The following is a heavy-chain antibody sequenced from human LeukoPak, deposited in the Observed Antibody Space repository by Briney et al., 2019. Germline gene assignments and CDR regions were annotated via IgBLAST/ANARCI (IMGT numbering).Heavy chain of an antibody. D-gene: IGHD3-10*01. J-gene: IGHJ4*02. CDR3: AREGPGEGYFDY. CDR1: GGSISSGGYY. CDR2: IYHSGST. V-gene: IGHV4-30-2*01. Sequence: SQTLSLTCTVSGGSISSGGYYWSWIRQPPGKGLEWIGYIYHSGSTYYNPSLKSRVTISVDRSKNQFSLKLSSVTAADTAVYYCAREGPGEGYFDYWGQGTLVTVSS.